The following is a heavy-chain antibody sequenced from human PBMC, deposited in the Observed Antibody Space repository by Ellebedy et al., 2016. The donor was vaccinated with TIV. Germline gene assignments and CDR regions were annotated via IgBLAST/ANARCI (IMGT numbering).Heavy chain of an antibody. Sequence: PGGSLRLSCAVSGFTFSSYWMTWVRQAPGKGLQWVAKIKQDGSEKYYEDSVEGRFTISRDNAKNSLYLQMNGLRAEDTAVYYCAGREETSLDYWGQGTLVTVSS. CDR2: IKQDGSEK. CDR1: GFTFSSYW. V-gene: IGHV3-7*01. D-gene: IGHD1-1*01. CDR3: AGREETSLDY. J-gene: IGHJ4*02.